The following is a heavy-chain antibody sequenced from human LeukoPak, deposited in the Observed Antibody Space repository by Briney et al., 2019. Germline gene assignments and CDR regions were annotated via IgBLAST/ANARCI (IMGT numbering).Heavy chain of an antibody. D-gene: IGHD6-13*01. Sequence: GGSLRLSCAASGFTFSSYSMNWVRQAPGKGLEWVSYISSSSSSTIYYADSVKGRFTISRDNAKNSLYLQMNSLRAEDTAVYYCARVLYSSSWPHYYYHMDVWGKGTTVTVSS. CDR2: ISSSSSSTI. CDR3: ARVLYSSSWPHYYYHMDV. V-gene: IGHV3-48*01. CDR1: GFTFSSYS. J-gene: IGHJ6*03.